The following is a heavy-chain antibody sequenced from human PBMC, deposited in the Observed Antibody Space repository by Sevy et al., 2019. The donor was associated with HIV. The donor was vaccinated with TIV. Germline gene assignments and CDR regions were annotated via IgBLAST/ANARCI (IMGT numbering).Heavy chain of an antibody. CDR2: ISSNGGST. CDR1: GFTFSSYA. D-gene: IGHD3-22*01. V-gene: IGHV3-64D*06. Sequence: GGCLRLSCSASGFTFSSYAMHWVRQAPGKGLEYVSAISSNGGSTYYADSVKGRFTISRDNSKNTLYLQMSSLRAEDTAVYYCVKDRSITMIVVGTGTFDIWGQGTMVTVSS. J-gene: IGHJ3*02. CDR3: VKDRSITMIVVGTGTFDI.